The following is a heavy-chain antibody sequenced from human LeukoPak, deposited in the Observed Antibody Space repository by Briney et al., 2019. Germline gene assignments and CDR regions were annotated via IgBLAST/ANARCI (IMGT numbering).Heavy chain of an antibody. J-gene: IGHJ6*03. CDR3: ARSSTRFEGHYYFYYMDV. D-gene: IGHD6-6*01. V-gene: IGHV4-59*01. Sequence: PSETLSLTCTVSGGSISSYYWSWIRQPPGKGLEWIGYIYYSGSTNYNPSLKSRVAISIDTSKNQFSLRLSSVTAADTAVYHCARSSTRFEGHYYFYYMDVWGKGTTVTVSS. CDR1: GGSISSYY. CDR2: IYYSGST.